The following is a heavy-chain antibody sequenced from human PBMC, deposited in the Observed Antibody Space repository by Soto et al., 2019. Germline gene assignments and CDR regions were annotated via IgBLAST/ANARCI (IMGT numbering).Heavy chain of an antibody. V-gene: IGHV3-48*01. CDR2: ISSSSSTI. CDR1: GFTFSSYS. Sequence: EVQLVESGGGLVQPGGPLRLSCAASGFTFSSYSMNWVRQAPGKGLEWVSYISSSSSTIYYADSVKGRFTISRDNAKNSLYLQMNSLRAEDTAVYYCARITITMVRGVMGYYYYYYMDVWGKGTTVTVSS. D-gene: IGHD3-10*01. CDR3: ARITITMVRGVMGYYYYYYMDV. J-gene: IGHJ6*03.